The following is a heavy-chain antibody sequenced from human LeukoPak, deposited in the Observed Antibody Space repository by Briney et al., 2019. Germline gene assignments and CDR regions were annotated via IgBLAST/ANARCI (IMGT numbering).Heavy chain of an antibody. CDR3: ATRGSSGWYVPYFDY. J-gene: IGHJ4*02. D-gene: IGHD6-19*01. Sequence: GGSLRLSCAASGFTFSSYAMSWVRQAPGKGLEWVSAISGSGGSTYYADSVKGRFTISRDNSKNTLYLQMNSLRAEDTAVYYCATRGSSGWYVPYFDYWGQGTLVTVSS. V-gene: IGHV3-23*01. CDR2: ISGSGGST. CDR1: GFTFSSYA.